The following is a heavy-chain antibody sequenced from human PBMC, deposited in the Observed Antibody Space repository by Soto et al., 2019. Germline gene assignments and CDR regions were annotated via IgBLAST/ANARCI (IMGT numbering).Heavy chain of an antibody. CDR1: GGSISSGGYY. CDR2: IYYSGRT. J-gene: IGHJ5*02. CDR3: ARSVFP. Sequence: QVQLQESGPGLVKPSQTLSLTCTVSGGSISSGGYYWTWIRQHPGKGLEWIAYIYYSGRTYYNPSLKRRVTIPVDTSKNQFPLKLSSVTAAHTAVYYCARSVFPWGQGTLVTVSS. V-gene: IGHV4-31*03.